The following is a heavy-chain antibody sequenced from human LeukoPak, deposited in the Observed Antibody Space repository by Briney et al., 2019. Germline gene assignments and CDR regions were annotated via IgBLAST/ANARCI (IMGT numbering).Heavy chain of an antibody. V-gene: IGHV3-23*01. J-gene: IGHJ4*02. CDR2: ISGSGGST. CDR1: GFTFSSYA. Sequence: GGSLRLSCAASGFTFSSYAMSWVRQAPGKGLEWVSAISGSGGSTYYADSVKGRFTISRDNSKNTLYLQMNSLRAEDTAVYYCAKEGYYYGSGSYYPPFYFDYWGQGTLVTVSS. CDR3: AKEGYYYGSGSYYPPFYFDY. D-gene: IGHD3-10*01.